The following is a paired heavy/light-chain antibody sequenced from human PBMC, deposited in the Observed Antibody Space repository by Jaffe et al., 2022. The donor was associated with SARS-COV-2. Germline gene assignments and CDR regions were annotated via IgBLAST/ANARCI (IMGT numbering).Light chain of an antibody. CDR1: QTVSNNY. CDR3: LQYGSSPST. CDR2: GAS. V-gene: IGKV3-20*01. Sequence: EIVLTQSPGTLSMSPGERATLFCRASQTVSNNYLAWYQQRPGQAPRLLIYGASTRATGIPDRFSGSGSGTDFTLTISRLEPEDFAVYYCLQYGSSPSTFGQGTKLDIK. J-gene: IGKJ2*01.
Heavy chain of an antibody. D-gene: IGHD6-19*01. V-gene: IGHV4-39*01. CDR2: AFYSGNT. J-gene: IGHJ4*02. Sequence: QLQLQESGPGLVKPSETLSLTCTASGGSISSSNSYLNWIRQPPGKGLEWIGSAFYSGNTYYNPSLKGRVTISVDTSKNQFSLKLSSVTAADTAVYYCARGGGIAVADYWGQGTLVTVSS. CDR1: GGSISSSNSY. CDR3: ARGGGIAVADY.